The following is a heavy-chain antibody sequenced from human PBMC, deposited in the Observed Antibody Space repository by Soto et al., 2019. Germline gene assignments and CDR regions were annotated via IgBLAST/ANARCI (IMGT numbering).Heavy chain of an antibody. CDR3: AREGCSSTSCYYYYMDV. D-gene: IGHD2-2*01. CDR2: IYSGGST. CDR1: GFTVSSNY. V-gene: IGHV3-66*01. Sequence: GGSLRLSCAASGFTVSSNYMSWVRQAPGKGLEWVSVIYSGGSTYYAASVKGRFTISRDNSKNTLYLQMNSLRAEDTAVYYCAREGCSSTSCYYYYMDVWGKGTTVTVSS. J-gene: IGHJ6*03.